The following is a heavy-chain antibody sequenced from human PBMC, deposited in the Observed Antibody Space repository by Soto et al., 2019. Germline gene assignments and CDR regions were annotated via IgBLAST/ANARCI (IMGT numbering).Heavy chain of an antibody. CDR2: IIPIFGTA. CDR3: ARDERKADYGSGSYYDYYYYGMDV. J-gene: IGHJ6*02. Sequence: ASVKVSCTASGCTFSSYAISWVRQAPGQGLEWMGGIIPIFGTANYAQKFQGRVTITADESTSTAYMELSSLRSEDTAVYYCARDERKADYGSGSYYDYYYYGMDVWGQGTTVTVSS. CDR1: GCTFSSYA. D-gene: IGHD3-10*01. V-gene: IGHV1-69*13.